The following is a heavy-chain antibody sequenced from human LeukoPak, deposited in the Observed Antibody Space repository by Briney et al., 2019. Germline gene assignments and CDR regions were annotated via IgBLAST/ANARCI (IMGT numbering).Heavy chain of an antibody. CDR1: GYSFTSYW. CDR2: IYPGDSDT. CDR3: ARHLPITMVRGGLPHAIE. J-gene: IGHJ3*01. V-gene: IGHV5-51*01. Sequence: GESLQISCKGSGYSFTSYWIGWVRQMPGKGLEWMGIIYPGDSDTRYSPSFQGQVTISADKSISTAYLQWSSLKASDTAMYYCARHLPITMVRGGLPHAIEWGQGTMVTVSS. D-gene: IGHD3-10*01.